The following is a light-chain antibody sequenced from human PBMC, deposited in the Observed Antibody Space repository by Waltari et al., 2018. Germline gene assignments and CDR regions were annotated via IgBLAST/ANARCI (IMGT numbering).Light chain of an antibody. Sequence: QSALTQPRSVSGSPGQSVTISCPGTSRDVGGYNFVSWYQQYPGKVPKLMIYGVNKRPAGVPDRFSGSKSGNTASLSSSGLRAEDEADYYGCSYGGRYIGVFGGGTKLAVL. CDR1: SRDVGGYNF. V-gene: IGLV2-11*01. CDR3: CSYGGRYIGV. CDR2: GVN. J-gene: IGLJ2*01.